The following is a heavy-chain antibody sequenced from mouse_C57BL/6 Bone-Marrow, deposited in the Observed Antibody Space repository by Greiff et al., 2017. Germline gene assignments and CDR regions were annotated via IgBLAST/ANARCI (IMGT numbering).Heavy chain of an antibody. Sequence: EVQLVESGGGLVQPGGSLKLSCAASGFTFSDYYMYWVRQTPEKRLEWVAYISNGGGSTYYPDTVKGRFTISRDNAKNTLYLQMSRLKSEDTAMYYCARQHYGSYYFDYWGQGTTLTVSS. CDR3: ARQHYGSYYFDY. D-gene: IGHD1-1*01. J-gene: IGHJ2*01. CDR2: ISNGGGST. CDR1: GFTFSDYY. V-gene: IGHV5-12*01.